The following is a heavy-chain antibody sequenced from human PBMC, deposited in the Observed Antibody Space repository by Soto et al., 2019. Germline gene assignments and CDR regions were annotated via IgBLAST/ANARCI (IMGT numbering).Heavy chain of an antibody. CDR1: GFTFSNAW. J-gene: IGHJ4*02. V-gene: IGHV3-15*05. CDR2: IKSKTNGGAT. D-gene: IGHD4-4*01. CDR3: TTWADDFSGN. Sequence: EVQVVESGGGLVKPGGSLRLSCAASGFTFSNAWMSWVRQAPGKGLEWVGRIKSKTNGGATDYAAPVRGRFTISRDDSENTLYLQINSLKTEYTAVYYCTTWADDFSGNWGQGALVTVSS.